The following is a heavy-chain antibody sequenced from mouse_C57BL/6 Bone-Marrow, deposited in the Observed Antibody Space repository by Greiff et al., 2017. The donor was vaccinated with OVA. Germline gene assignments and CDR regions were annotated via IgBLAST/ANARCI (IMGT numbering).Heavy chain of an antibody. D-gene: IGHD1-2*01. CDR2: IWGVGST. CDR3: ASHYGPFAY. J-gene: IGHJ3*01. CDR1: GFSLTSYG. Sequence: VKVVESGPGLVAPSQSLSITCTVSGFSLTSYGVDWVRQSPGKGLEWLGVIWGVGSTNYNSALKSRLSISKDNSKSQVFLKMNSLQTDDTAMYYCASHYGPFAYWGQGTLVTVSA. V-gene: IGHV2-6*01.